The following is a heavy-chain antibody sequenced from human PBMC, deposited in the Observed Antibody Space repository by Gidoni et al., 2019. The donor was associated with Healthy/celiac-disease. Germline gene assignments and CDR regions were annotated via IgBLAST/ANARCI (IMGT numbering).Heavy chain of an antibody. CDR2: IIPIVGTS. CDR3: ARGYDDSSGRTFGYYYYGMDV. D-gene: IGHD3-22*01. CDR1: GGTFSSYA. V-gene: IGHV1-69*01. J-gene: IGHJ6*02. Sequence: QVQLVQSGAEVKKPGSSVKVSCQDSGGTFSSYAIRWVRQAPGQGLEWVGGIIPIVGTSNYAQKFQGRVTITADESTSTAYMELSSLRSEDTAVYYCARGYDDSSGRTFGYYYYGMDVWGQGTTVTVSS.